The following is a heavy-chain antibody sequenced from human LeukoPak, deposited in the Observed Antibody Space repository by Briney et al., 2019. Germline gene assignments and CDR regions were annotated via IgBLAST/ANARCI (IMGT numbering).Heavy chain of an antibody. CDR1: GFTFSSYA. Sequence: GGSLRLPCAASGFTFSSYAMSWVRQAPGKGLVWVSRINSDGSSTSYADSVKGRFTISRDNAKNTLYLQMNSLRAEDTAVYYCARTYSSCWFDPLPPEFDPWGQGTLVTVSS. CDR3: ARTYSSCWFDPLPPEFDP. CDR2: INSDGSST. J-gene: IGHJ5*02. D-gene: IGHD6-13*01. V-gene: IGHV3-74*01.